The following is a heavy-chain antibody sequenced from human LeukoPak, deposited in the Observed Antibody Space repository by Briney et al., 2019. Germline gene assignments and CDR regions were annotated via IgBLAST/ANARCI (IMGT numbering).Heavy chain of an antibody. J-gene: IGHJ4*02. CDR1: GGSFSGYY. Sequence: RPSETLSLTCAVYGGSFSGYYWSWIRQPPGKGLEWIGEIYHSGSTNYNPSLKSRVTISVDKSKNQFSLKLSSVTAADTAVYYCAIPPYCSSTSCRDCWGQGTLVTVSS. V-gene: IGHV4-34*01. CDR2: IYHSGST. D-gene: IGHD2-2*01. CDR3: AIPPYCSSTSCRDC.